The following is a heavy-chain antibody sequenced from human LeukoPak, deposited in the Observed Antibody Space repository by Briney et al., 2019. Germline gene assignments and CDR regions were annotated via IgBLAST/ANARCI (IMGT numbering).Heavy chain of an antibody. CDR3: ASRDYFDY. V-gene: IGHV3-30-3*01. Sequence: GGSLRLSCAASGFIFSSYAMHWVRQAPGKGLEWLVVISDDGSKIHYADSVKGRFTISRDNAKNSLYLQMNSLRDEDTAVYYCASRDYFDYWGQGTLVTVSS. J-gene: IGHJ4*02. CDR1: GFIFSSYA. CDR2: ISDDGSKI.